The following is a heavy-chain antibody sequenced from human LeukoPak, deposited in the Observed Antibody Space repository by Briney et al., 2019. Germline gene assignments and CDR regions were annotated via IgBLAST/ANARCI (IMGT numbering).Heavy chain of an antibody. V-gene: IGHV3-7*01. D-gene: IGHD3-22*01. J-gene: IGHJ4*02. Sequence: GGSLRLSCAASGFSFSSYWMSWVRQAPGKGLEWVANIKQDGSEKYYVDSVKGRFTIPRDNVKNSLYLQMNSLRVEDTAVYYCARGGKFYYDSSGYPGDYWGQGTLVTVSS. CDR3: ARGGKFYYDSSGYPGDY. CDR2: IKQDGSEK. CDR1: GFSFSSYW.